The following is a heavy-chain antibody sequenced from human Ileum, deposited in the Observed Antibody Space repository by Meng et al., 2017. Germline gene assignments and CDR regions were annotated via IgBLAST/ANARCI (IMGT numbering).Heavy chain of an antibody. V-gene: IGHV4-61*08. CDR3: ARDHWGSLDY. CDR2: AGT. Sequence: QVQLQESGQGLVRPSETLSLICTVSGGSVSTSDYDWGWIRKPLGKGLEWIGYAGTNYNPSLKSRVTISVDTSKRQFSLKLTSVTAADTAVYYCARDHWGSLDYWGQGILVTVSS. D-gene: IGHD7-27*01. CDR1: GGSVSTSDYD. J-gene: IGHJ4*02.